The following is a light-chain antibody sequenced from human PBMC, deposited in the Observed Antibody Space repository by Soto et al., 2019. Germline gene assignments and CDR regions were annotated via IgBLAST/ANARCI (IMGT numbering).Light chain of an antibody. CDR1: NIGSAS. J-gene: IGLJ2*01. CDR3: QVWDISTDHPV. Sequence: SYELTQPPSMSVAPGKTARITCGGNNIGSASVHWYLQKPGQAPVLVIYHDTDRPSGIPERFSGSNSGNTATLTISRVEVGDEADYCCQVWDISTDHPVFGGGTKLTVL. CDR2: HDT. V-gene: IGLV3-21*04.